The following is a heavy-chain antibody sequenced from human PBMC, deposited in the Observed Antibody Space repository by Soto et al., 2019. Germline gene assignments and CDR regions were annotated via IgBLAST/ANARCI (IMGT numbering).Heavy chain of an antibody. CDR1: GGSISSRSHS. J-gene: IGHJ4*02. CDR3: ATSYGNAWYTY. D-gene: IGHD6-13*01. CDR2: IYYTGTT. Sequence: SETLSLTCTVSGGSISSRSHSWAWIRQPPGKGLEWIGCIYYTGTTYYNPSLRSRVTISVDTSKNQFSLKLSSVTAEDTAVYYCATSYGNAWYTYWGQGTQVTVSS. V-gene: IGHV4-39*01.